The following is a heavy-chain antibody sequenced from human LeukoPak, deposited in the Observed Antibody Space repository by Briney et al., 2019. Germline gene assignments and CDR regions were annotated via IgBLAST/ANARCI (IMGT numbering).Heavy chain of an antibody. CDR3: AKGLRRITMISPFDY. Sequence: GGSLRLSCAASGFTFSSYGMHWVRQAPGKGLEWVAVISYDGSNKYYADSVKGRFTISRDNSKNTLYLQMNSLRAEDTAVYYCAKGLRRITMISPFDYWGQGTLVTVSS. D-gene: IGHD3-22*01. J-gene: IGHJ4*02. CDR1: GFTFSSYG. CDR2: ISYDGSNK. V-gene: IGHV3-30*18.